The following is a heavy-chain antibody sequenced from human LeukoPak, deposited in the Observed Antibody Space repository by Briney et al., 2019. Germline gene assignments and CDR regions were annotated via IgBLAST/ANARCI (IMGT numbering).Heavy chain of an antibody. J-gene: IGHJ6*03. CDR3: ARARGYSSSWYDYYYMDV. D-gene: IGHD6-13*01. Sequence: GGSLRLSCAASGFTFSSYAMSWVRQAPGKGLEWVSVMSSGGYSEYYSDSVRGRFTISRDNAKNSLYLQMNSLRAEDTAVYYCARARGYSSSWYDYYYMDVWGKGTTVIVSS. CDR1: GFTFSSYA. CDR2: MSSGGYSE. V-gene: IGHV3-23*01.